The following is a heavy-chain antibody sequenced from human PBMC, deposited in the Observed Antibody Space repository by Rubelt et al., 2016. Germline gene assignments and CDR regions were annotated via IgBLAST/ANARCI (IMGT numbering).Heavy chain of an antibody. D-gene: IGHD3-22*01. CDR2: INPNSGGT. J-gene: IGHJ4*02. CDR1: GYTFTGYY. V-gene: IGHV1-2*02. Sequence: QVQLVQSGAEVKKPGASVKVSCKASGYTFTGYYMHWVRQAPGQGLEWMGWINPNSGGTNYAQKFQARVTMTRDTSSSTADMELSRLRSDDTAVYYCARFAIGGHSSGYLFDYWGQGTLVTVSS. CDR3: ARFAIGGHSSGYLFDY.